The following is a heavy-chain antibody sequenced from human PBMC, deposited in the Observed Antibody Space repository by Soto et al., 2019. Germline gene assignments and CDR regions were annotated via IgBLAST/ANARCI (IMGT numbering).Heavy chain of an antibody. CDR1: GFTFTNDW. D-gene: IGHD2-21*01. V-gene: IGHV3-15*01. CDR2: IKKISEGGTT. J-gene: IGHJ4*02. CDR3: TTESFVVVPSVTSDNY. Sequence: VQLVESGGGLVKPGRSLRLSCAASGFTFTNDWMNWVRQSPGKGLEWVGRIKKISEGGTTNYSTPGKGRFTSSMDDSRSTVYLEMNSLKIEDTAVYYCTTESFVVVPSVTSDNYWVQGTLVTVSS.